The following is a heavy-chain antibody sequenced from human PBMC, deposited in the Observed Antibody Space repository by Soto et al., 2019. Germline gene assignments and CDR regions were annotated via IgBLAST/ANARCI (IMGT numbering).Heavy chain of an antibody. CDR2: INPSGGST. J-gene: IGHJ5*02. CDR3: ARDDYGDNWFDP. V-gene: IGHV1-46*03. CDR1: GYTFTSYC. D-gene: IGHD4-17*01. Sequence: GASVKVCCKASGYTFTSYCMHWVRQAPGQGLEWMGIINPSGGSTSYAQKFQGRVTMTRDTSTSTVYMELSSLRSEDTAVYYCARDDYGDNWFDPWGQGTLVTVSS.